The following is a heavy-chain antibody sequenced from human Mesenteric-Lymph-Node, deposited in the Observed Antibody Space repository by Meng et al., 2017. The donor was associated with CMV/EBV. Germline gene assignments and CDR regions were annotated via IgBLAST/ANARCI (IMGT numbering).Heavy chain of an antibody. D-gene: IGHD3-3*01. CDR1: GFTFNSCG. Sequence: GESLKISCAASGFTFNSCGMNWVRQAPGKGLEWVAFIRYDGSNKYYADSVKGRFTISRDNSKNTLYLQMNSLRAEDTAVYYCAKRAYDFWSGYYIYWGQGTLVTVSS. J-gene: IGHJ4*02. CDR2: IRYDGSNK. CDR3: AKRAYDFWSGYYIY. V-gene: IGHV3-30*02.